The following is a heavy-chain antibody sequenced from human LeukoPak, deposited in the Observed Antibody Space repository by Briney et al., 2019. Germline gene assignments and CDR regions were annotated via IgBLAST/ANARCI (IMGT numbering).Heavy chain of an antibody. J-gene: IGHJ5*02. CDR2: IYTSGST. Sequence: SQTLSLTCTVSGGSISSCSYYWSWIRQPAGKGLEWIGRIYTSGSTNYNPSLKSRVTISVDTSKNQFSLKLSSVTAADTAVYYCARGRAARNWFNPWGRGTLVTVSS. CDR3: ARGRAARNWFNP. CDR1: GGSISSCSYY. V-gene: IGHV4-61*02.